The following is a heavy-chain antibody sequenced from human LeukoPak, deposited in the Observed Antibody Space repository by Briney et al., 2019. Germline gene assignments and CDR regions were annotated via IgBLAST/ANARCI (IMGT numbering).Heavy chain of an antibody. CDR3: TTDHPGGH. CDR2: IKSKTDCVTT. J-gene: IGHJ4*02. V-gene: IGHV3-15*01. Sequence: GGALLLSCSASGFTFSNAWMSWGRPAPGKGLEWGGRIKSKTDCVTTDYAAPVKGRFTISRDDSKNTLYLQMNSLKTEDTAVYYCTTDHPGGHWGQGTLVTVSS. D-gene: IGHD3-16*01. CDR1: GFTFSNAW.